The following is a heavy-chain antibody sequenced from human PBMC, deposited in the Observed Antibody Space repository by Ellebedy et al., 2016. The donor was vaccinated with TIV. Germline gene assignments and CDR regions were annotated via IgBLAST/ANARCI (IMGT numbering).Heavy chain of an antibody. CDR1: GFPFSSYG. CDR2: VWFDGSKA. CDR3: VRDRGSGSYGDLFDF. J-gene: IGHJ4*02. V-gene: IGHV3-33*01. D-gene: IGHD1-26*01. Sequence: PGGSLRLSCAASGFPFSSYGIHWVRQAPGTGLEWVSFVWFDGSKAYYADSVKGRFSISKDNSHNTAYLEMNSLRAEDTALYYCVRDRGSGSYGDLFDFWGQGTLVTVSS.